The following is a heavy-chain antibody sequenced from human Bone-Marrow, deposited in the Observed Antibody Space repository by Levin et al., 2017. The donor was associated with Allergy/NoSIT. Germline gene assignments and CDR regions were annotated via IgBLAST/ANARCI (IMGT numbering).Heavy chain of an antibody. CDR3: ARVLRGGCSGGSCYSYGMDV. Sequence: GGSLRLSCAASGFTFSSYWMSWVRQAPGKGLEWVANIKQDGSEKYYVDSVKGRFTISRDNAKNSLYLQMNSLRAEDTAVYYCARVLRGGCSGGSCYSYGMDVWGQGTTVTVSS. CDR1: GFTFSSYW. CDR2: IKQDGSEK. D-gene: IGHD2-15*01. J-gene: IGHJ6*02. V-gene: IGHV3-7*01.